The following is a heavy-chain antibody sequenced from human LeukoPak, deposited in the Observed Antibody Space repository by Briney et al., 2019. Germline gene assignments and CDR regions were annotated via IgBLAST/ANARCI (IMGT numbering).Heavy chain of an antibody. CDR3: ARDDIVVVVAATVYYYYYGMDV. J-gene: IGHJ6*02. V-gene: IGHV3-11*01. CDR2: ISSSGSTI. D-gene: IGHD2-15*01. CDR1: GFTFSDYY. Sequence: GGSLRLSCAASGFTFSDYYMSWIRQAPGKGLEWVSYISSSGSTIYYADSVKGRFTISRDNAKNSLYLQMNSLRAEDTAVYYCARDDIVVVVAATVYYYYYGMDVWGQGTTVTVSS.